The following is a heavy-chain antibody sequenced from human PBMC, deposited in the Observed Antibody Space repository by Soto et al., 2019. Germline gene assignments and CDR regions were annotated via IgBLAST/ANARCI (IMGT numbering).Heavy chain of an antibody. J-gene: IGHJ6*02. CDR3: ARHGVDYGDYASYYYYGMDV. D-gene: IGHD4-17*01. CDR2: IYYSGSA. CDR1: GGSISSSTYY. V-gene: IGHV4-39*01. Sequence: QLQLQESGPGLVKPSETLSLTCTVSGGSISSSTYYWGWIRQPPGKGLEWLGIIYYSGSAYYNPSLKSRVTISIDTSKNQFSLRLSSVTAADTAVDYCARHGVDYGDYASYYYYGMDVWGRGTRVTVSS.